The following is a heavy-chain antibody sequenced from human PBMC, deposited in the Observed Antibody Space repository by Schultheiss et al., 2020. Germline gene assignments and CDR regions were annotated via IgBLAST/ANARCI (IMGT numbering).Heavy chain of an antibody. CDR1: GFTFSSYA. V-gene: IGHV3-20*04. J-gene: IGHJ4*02. CDR2: ISWNSGSI. CDR3: ARDPPDHLCGGDCYSAPGAGDY. Sequence: GGSLRLSCAASGFTFSSYAMSWVRQAPGKGLEWVSGISWNSGSIGYADSVKGRFTISRDNAKNSLYLQMNSLRAEDTAVYYCARDPPDHLCGGDCYSAPGAGDYWGQGTLVTVSS. D-gene: IGHD2-21*02.